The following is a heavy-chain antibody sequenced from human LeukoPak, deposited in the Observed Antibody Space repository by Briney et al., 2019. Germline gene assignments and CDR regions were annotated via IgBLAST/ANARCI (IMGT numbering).Heavy chain of an antibody. D-gene: IGHD4-17*01. J-gene: IGHJ3*02. CDR1: GFTFSSYE. Sequence: GGSLRLSCAASGFTFSSYEMNWVRQAPGKGLEWVSYISSSGSTIYYADSVKGRSTISRDNAKNSLYLQMNSLRAEDTAVYYCARGDDYGDYADAFDIWGQGTMVTVSS. V-gene: IGHV3-48*03. CDR2: ISSSGSTI. CDR3: ARGDDYGDYADAFDI.